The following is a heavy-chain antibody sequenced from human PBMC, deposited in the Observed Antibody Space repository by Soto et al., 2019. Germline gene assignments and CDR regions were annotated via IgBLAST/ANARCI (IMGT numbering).Heavy chain of an antibody. V-gene: IGHV3-11*01. CDR2: MSGSGSDV. CDR3: ARTARLLDS. CDR1: GFNIRDHY. J-gene: IGHJ4*02. Sequence: QVQLVESGGGLVNPGGSLRLSCVASGFNIRDHYMNRVRQAPGRGLEWVSYMSGSGSDVNYVDSVRGRFTMSRDNAQNSLFLQMNSLRAEDTAVYYCARTARLLDSWGPGTLVTVSS. D-gene: IGHD2-21*01.